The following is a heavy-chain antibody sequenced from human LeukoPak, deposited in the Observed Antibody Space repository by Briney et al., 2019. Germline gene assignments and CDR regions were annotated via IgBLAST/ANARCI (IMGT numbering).Heavy chain of an antibody. V-gene: IGHV3-23*01. CDR2: ISGSGGST. J-gene: IGHJ6*02. D-gene: IGHD6-19*01. CDR3: AKPSSGWCYYGMDV. Sequence: GGSPRLSCAASGFTFSSYAMSWVRQAPGKGLEWVSAISGSGGSTYYADSVKGRFTISKDNSKNTLYLQMNSLRAEDTAVYYCAKPSSGWCYYGMDVWGQGTTVTVSS. CDR1: GFTFSSYA.